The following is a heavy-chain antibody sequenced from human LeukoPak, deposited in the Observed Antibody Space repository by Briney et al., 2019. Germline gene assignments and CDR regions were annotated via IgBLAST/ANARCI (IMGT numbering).Heavy chain of an antibody. CDR1: GFTFSSYW. Sequence: GGSLRLSCAASGFTFSSYWMSWVRQAPGKGLEWVANIKQDGSEKYYVDSVKGRFTISRDNAKNSLYLQMNSLRAEDTAVYYCARTIVVVTAIKPGYYYMDVWGKGTTVTVSS. CDR2: IKQDGSEK. D-gene: IGHD2-21*02. V-gene: IGHV3-7*01. CDR3: ARTIVVVTAIKPGYYYMDV. J-gene: IGHJ6*03.